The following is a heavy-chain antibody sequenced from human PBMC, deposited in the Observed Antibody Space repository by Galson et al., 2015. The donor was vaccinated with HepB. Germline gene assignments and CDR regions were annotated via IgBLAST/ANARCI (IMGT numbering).Heavy chain of an antibody. D-gene: IGHD3-10*01. Sequence: SLRLSCAASGFTFDDHAMHWVRQTPGKGLEWVSGINWNSADRAYADSAKGRFTISRDNVKNSLHLQMNSLRAEDTAFYYCAKAGSFSSYSWTSGFDTWGQGTLVSVSS. CDR2: INWNSADR. J-gene: IGHJ5*02. V-gene: IGHV3-9*01. CDR3: AKAGSFSSYSWTSGFDT. CDR1: GFTFDDHA.